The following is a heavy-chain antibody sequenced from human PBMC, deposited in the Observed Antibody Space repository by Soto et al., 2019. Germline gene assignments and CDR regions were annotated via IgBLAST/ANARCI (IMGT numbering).Heavy chain of an antibody. J-gene: IGHJ4*02. D-gene: IGHD1-26*01. CDR2: IYYSGST. Sequence: SETLSLTCTVSGGSISSFYWSWIRQPPGKGLEWIGYIYYSGSTNYNPSLKSRVTISVDTSKNQFSLKLSSVTAADTAVYYCARDVRYSGSYHAFDYWGQGTLVTVSS. CDR1: GGSISSFY. V-gene: IGHV4-59*01. CDR3: ARDVRYSGSYHAFDY.